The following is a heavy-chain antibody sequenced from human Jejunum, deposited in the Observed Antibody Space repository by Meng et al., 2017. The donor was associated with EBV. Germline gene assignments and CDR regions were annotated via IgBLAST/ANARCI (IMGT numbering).Heavy chain of an antibody. CDR1: GGSITNGDYS. J-gene: IGHJ5*02. V-gene: IGHV4-39*01. D-gene: IGHD3-9*01. CDR2: IYYIGST. Sequence: QLQLQESGPGLVRPSETLFLTCPVSGGSITNGDYSWGWIRQPPGKGLEWIGSIYYIGSTYYNPSLESRVTISVDTSKNQFSLKLSSVTAADTAVYYCARGFNYDLFTGFSHYFDPWGQGTLVTVAS. CDR3: ARGFNYDLFTGFSHYFDP.